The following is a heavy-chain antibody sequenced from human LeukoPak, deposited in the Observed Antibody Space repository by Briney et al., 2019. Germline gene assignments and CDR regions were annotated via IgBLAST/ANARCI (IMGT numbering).Heavy chain of an antibody. J-gene: IGHJ4*02. CDR3: AKGVASSAYSAFDY. Sequence: GGSLRLSCAASGFTFSSYAMSWVRQAPGKGLEWVSVISGSGDSAYYADSVKGRFIISRDNSQNTLYLQMNSLRAEDTAVYYCAKGVASSAYSAFDYWGQGTLVTVSS. D-gene: IGHD3-22*01. CDR1: GFTFSSYA. V-gene: IGHV3-23*01. CDR2: ISGSGDSA.